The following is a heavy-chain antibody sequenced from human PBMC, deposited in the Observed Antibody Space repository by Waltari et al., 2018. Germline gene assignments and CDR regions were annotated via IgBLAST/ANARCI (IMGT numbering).Heavy chain of an antibody. D-gene: IGHD6-19*01. Sequence: QLQLQESGPGLVKPSETLSLTCTFSGVSISSSSNYWGWIRQPPGKGLEWIGSIYYSGSTYYNPSLKSRVTISVDTSKNQFSLKLSSVTAADTAVYYCARGPGIAVAGLKYYYYYMDVWGKGTTVTVSS. V-gene: IGHV4-39*07. CDR1: GVSISSSSNY. J-gene: IGHJ6*03. CDR3: ARGPGIAVAGLKYYYYYMDV. CDR2: IYYSGST.